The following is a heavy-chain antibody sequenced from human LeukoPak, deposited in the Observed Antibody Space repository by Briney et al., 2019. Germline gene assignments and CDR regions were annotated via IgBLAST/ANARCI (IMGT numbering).Heavy chain of an antibody. CDR3: ETGWYSSSWYDFDY. D-gene: IGHD6-13*01. J-gene: IGHJ4*02. CDR1: GFTFSSYT. Sequence: GGSLRLSCAASGFTFSSYTMNWVRQAPGKGLEWVSYISSRSSTIYYADSVKGRFTISRDNAKNSLYLQMNSLRAEDTAVYYCETGWYSSSWYDFDYWGQGTLVTVSS. CDR2: ISSRSSTI. V-gene: IGHV3-48*04.